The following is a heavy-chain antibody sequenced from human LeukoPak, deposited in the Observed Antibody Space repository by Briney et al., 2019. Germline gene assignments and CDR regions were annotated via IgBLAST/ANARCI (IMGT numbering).Heavy chain of an antibody. CDR1: GFTFDDYA. Sequence: GRPLRLSCAASGFTFDDYAIHWVRQAPAKGLEWVSGISWNSGSIGYADSVRGRFTISRDNAKNSLYLQMNSLRAEDTALYYCAKAIGGYYFDYWGQGTLVTVSS. D-gene: IGHD3-10*01. CDR3: AKAIGGYYFDY. V-gene: IGHV3-9*01. J-gene: IGHJ4*02. CDR2: ISWNSGSI.